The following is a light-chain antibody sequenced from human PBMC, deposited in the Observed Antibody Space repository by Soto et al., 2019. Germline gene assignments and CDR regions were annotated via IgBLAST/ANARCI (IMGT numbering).Light chain of an antibody. CDR2: GAS. V-gene: IGKV3-20*01. CDR1: QSVTNSY. CDR3: QQYSSSPPIT. Sequence: EIVLTQSPDTLSLCPGEGATLSCRASQSVTNSYLAWYQQKPGQAPRLLIYGASSRATGIPDRFSGSGSETDFTLTISRLEPEDFAVYYCQQYSSSPPITFGQGTRLEI. J-gene: IGKJ5*01.